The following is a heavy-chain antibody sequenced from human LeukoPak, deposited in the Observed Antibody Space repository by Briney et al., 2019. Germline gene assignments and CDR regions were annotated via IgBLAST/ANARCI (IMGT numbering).Heavy chain of an antibody. CDR2: ISGSGGST. Sequence: PGGSLRLSCAASGFTFSSYAMSWVRQAPGKGLEWVSAISGSGGSTYYADSVKGRFTISRDNSKNTLYLQMNSLRAEDTAVYYCAKDLYLRDFWSGYLDYWGQGIPVTVSS. V-gene: IGHV3-23*01. D-gene: IGHD3-3*01. CDR3: AKDLYLRDFWSGYLDY. J-gene: IGHJ4*02. CDR1: GFTFSSYA.